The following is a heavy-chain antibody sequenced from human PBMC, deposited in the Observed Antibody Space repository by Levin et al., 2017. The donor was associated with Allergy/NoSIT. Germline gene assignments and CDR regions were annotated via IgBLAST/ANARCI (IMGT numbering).Heavy chain of an antibody. CDR1: GYSFTNFW. CDR2: IYAGDSET. Sequence: KVSCKGSGYSFTNFWIAWVRQLPGKGLEWMGVIYAGDSETRYSPTFQGQVTISADKSISTAYLQWSSLRASDTAMYYCARLDMVRGTLQSYYYGMDVWGQGTTVTVSS. J-gene: IGHJ6*02. D-gene: IGHD3-10*01. V-gene: IGHV5-51*01. CDR3: ARLDMVRGTLQSYYYGMDV.